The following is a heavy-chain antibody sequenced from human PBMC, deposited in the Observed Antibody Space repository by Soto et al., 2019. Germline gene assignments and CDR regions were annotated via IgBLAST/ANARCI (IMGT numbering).Heavy chain of an antibody. CDR2: IYADDSDT. Sequence: GESLKISCKASGYSFTTYWIGWVRQMPGKGLEWMGIIYADDSDTRYSPSFQGQVTISADKSISTAFLQWSSLKASDTAMYYCARRLGVAPVAFDIWGQGTMVTVS. D-gene: IGHD3-3*01. CDR3: ARRLGVAPVAFDI. V-gene: IGHV5-51*01. CDR1: GYSFTTYW. J-gene: IGHJ3*02.